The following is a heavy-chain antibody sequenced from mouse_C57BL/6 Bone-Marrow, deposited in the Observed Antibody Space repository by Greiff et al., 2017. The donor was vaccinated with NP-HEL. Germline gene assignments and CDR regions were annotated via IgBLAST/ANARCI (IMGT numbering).Heavy chain of an antibody. J-gene: IGHJ3*01. D-gene: IGHD2-3*01. CDR3: TRSDDGYYRYWFAY. CDR1: GYTFTDYE. V-gene: IGHV1-15*01. Sequence: SGAELVRPGASVTLSCKASGYTFTDYEMHWVKQTPVHGLEWIGAIDPETGGTAYNQKFKGKAILTADKSSSTAYMELRSLTSEDSAVYYCTRSDDGYYRYWFAYWGQGTLVTVSA. CDR2: IDPETGGT.